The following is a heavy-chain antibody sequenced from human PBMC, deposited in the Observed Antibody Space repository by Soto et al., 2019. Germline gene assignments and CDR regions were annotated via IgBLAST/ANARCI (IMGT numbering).Heavy chain of an antibody. V-gene: IGHV1-69*13. CDR1: GGTFSSYA. CDR2: ITPIFGTA. D-gene: IGHD5-12*01. Sequence: SVKVSCRASGGTFSSYAISWVRQAPGQGLEWMGGITPIFGTANYAQKFQGRVTITADESTSTAYMELSSLRSEDTAVYYCAIGGSLIVATRWFDPWGQGTLVTVSS. CDR3: AIGGSLIVATRWFDP. J-gene: IGHJ5*02.